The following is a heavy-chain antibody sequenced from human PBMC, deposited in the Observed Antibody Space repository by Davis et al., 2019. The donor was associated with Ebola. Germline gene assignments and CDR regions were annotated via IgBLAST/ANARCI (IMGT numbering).Heavy chain of an antibody. J-gene: IGHJ2*01. Sequence: SETLSLTCDVSGGSISSSNWWCWVRQPPGKGLEWIGEIYHSGTTNYNPSLKSRITISVDKSKNQFSLKLCSVTAADTAVYYCARDYYDSSGYLWYFDLWGRGTLVSVSS. CDR3: ARDYYDSSGYLWYFDL. CDR2: IYHSGTT. V-gene: IGHV4-4*02. CDR1: GGSISSSNW. D-gene: IGHD3-22*01.